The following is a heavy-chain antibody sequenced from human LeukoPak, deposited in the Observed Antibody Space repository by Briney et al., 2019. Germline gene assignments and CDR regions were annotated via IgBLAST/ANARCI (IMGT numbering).Heavy chain of an antibody. Sequence: SQTLSLTCAISGDSVSSNSAAWNWIRQSPSRGLEWLGRTYYRSKWYNDYAVSVKSRITINPDTSKNQFSLQLNSVTPEDTAVYYCAREGEKDIVVVPAAHLLSYFDYWGQGTLVNVSS. V-gene: IGHV6-1*01. J-gene: IGHJ4*02. CDR1: GDSVSSNSAA. CDR3: AREGEKDIVVVPAAHLLSYFDY. D-gene: IGHD2-2*01. CDR2: TYYRSKWYN.